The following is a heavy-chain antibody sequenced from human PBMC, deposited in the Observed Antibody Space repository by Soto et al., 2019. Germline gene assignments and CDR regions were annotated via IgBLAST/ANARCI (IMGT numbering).Heavy chain of an antibody. Sequence: QLQLQESGLGLVKPSQTLSLTCAVSGGSISSSDYSWNWIRQPPGKGLEWIGYIFHSGSTYYNPSRKSRISISLDRSKNQFSLRLSSVTAADTAVYYCARVGQYCISASCRWFDPWGQGTLVTVSS. V-gene: IGHV4-30-2*01. CDR2: IFHSGST. CDR3: ARVGQYCISASCRWFDP. D-gene: IGHD2-2*01. J-gene: IGHJ5*02. CDR1: GGSISSSDYS.